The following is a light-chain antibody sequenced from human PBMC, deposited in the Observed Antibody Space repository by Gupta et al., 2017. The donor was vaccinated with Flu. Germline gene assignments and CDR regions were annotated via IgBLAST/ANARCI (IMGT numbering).Light chain of an antibody. V-gene: IGKV1-39*01. CDR1: QSISSY. CDR2: AAS. CDR3: QQRYSTQPLT. Sequence: IQMTQSPSSLSASVGDRVTITCRASQSISSYLNWYQQKPGKAPKLLIYAASSLQSGVPSRFMGSGSGTDFTRTISSLQTEDFATDYWQQRYSTQPLTFGQGTKVEI. J-gene: IGKJ1*01.